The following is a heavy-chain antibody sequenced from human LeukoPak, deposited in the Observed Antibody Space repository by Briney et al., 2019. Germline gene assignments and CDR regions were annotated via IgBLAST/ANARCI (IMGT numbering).Heavy chain of an antibody. V-gene: IGHV3-30*02. CDR3: AKEGKYSSSSLDY. D-gene: IGHD6-6*01. CDR2: IRYDGSNK. CDR1: GFTFSSYG. J-gene: IGHJ4*02. Sequence: TGGSLRLSCAASGFTFSSYGMHWVRQAPGKGLEWVAFIRYDGSNKYYVDSVKGRFTISRDNSKNTLYLQMNSLRAEDTAVYYCAKEGKYSSSSLDYWGQGTLVTVSS.